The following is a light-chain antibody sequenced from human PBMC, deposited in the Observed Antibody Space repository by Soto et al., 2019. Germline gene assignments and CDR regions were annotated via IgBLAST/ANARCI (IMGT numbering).Light chain of an antibody. V-gene: IGKV1-33*01. J-gene: IGKJ1*01. CDR3: QQYDNLPPTWT. Sequence: DIQMTQSPSSLSASVGNRVTITCQASQDIATYLNWYQQKPGKAPNLLIYDASNLETGVPSRFSGGGSGTHFTFTISNLQPEDIATSYCQQYDNLPPTWTLGQGTKVDIK. CDR1: QDIATY. CDR2: DAS.